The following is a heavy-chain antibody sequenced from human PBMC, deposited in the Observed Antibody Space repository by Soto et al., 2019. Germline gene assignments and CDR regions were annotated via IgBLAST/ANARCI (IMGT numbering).Heavy chain of an antibody. V-gene: IGHV3-23*01. CDR2: ISGSGGST. CDR3: AATVVAATLGVY. CDR1: GFTFSSYA. Sequence: TGGSLRLSCAASGFTFSSYAMSWVRQAPGKGLEWVSAISGSGGSTYYADSVKGRFTISRDNSKNTLYLQMNSLRAEDTAVYYCAATVVAATLGVYWGQGTLVTVSS. D-gene: IGHD2-15*01. J-gene: IGHJ4*02.